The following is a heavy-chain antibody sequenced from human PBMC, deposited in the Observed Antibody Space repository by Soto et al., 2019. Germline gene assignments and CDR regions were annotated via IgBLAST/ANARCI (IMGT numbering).Heavy chain of an antibody. D-gene: IGHD1-1*01. Sequence: QLQLQESGPGLVKPSETLSLTCNASVGSITSSGSAWGWIRQPPGEGLEWIGTIDYSGKIYYIPSLKSRITISDDTSKGQSSLTLSSVTAADTAVYYCARHIHNKGLEYYFDSWGQRTLVTVSS. CDR2: IDYSGKI. CDR1: VGSITSSGSA. V-gene: IGHV4-39*01. CDR3: ARHIHNKGLEYYFDS. J-gene: IGHJ4*02.